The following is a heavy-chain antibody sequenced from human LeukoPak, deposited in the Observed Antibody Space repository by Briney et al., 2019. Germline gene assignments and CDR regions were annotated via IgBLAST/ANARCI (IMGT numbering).Heavy chain of an antibody. V-gene: IGHV3-48*02. CDR3: ARVYYDTNGYLYLDY. CDR2: ISRRSTPI. Sequence: GGSLRLSCAASGFTFSSYSMNWVRQAPGKGLEWISYISRRSTPIYYADSLKGRFTISRDNAKNSLYLQMNSLRDEDTAVYYCARVYYDTNGYLYLDYWGQGTLVTVSS. J-gene: IGHJ4*02. D-gene: IGHD3-22*01. CDR1: GFTFSSYS.